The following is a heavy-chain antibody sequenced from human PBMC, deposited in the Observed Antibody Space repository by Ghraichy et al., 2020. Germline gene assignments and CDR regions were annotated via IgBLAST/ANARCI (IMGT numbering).Heavy chain of an antibody. CDR2: NYYSGST. Sequence: SQTLSLTCTVSGGSISSYYWSWIRQPPGKGLEWIGYNYYSGSTNYNPSLKSRVTISVDTSKNQFSLKLSSVTAADTAVYYCAREGRINDFWSGYYTPSGFLYGMDVWGQGTTVTVSS. CDR3: AREGRINDFWSGYYTPSGFLYGMDV. V-gene: IGHV4-59*01. J-gene: IGHJ6*02. D-gene: IGHD3-3*01. CDR1: GGSISSYY.